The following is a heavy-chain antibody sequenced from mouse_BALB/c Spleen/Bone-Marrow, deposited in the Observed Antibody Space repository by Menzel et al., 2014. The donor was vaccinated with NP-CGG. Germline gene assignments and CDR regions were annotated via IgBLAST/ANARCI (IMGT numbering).Heavy chain of an antibody. V-gene: IGHV1-14*01. CDR3: ARLGAYYRYGYAMDY. CDR2: INSYNDGT. CDR1: GYTFTSYV. D-gene: IGHD2-14*01. Sequence: VQLQQSGPELVKPGASVKMSCKASGYTFTSYVMHWVKQKPGQGLEWIGYINSYNDGTNYNEKFKGKAILTSDKSSSTAYMELSSLTSEDSAVYYCARLGAYYRYGYAMDYWGQGTSVTVSS. J-gene: IGHJ4*01.